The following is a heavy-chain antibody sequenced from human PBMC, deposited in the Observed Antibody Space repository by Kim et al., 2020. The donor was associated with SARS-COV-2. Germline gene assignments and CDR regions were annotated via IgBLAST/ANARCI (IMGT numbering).Heavy chain of an antibody. CDR3: ARDHGSGSYSLAGY. Sequence: GGSLRLSCAASGFTFSSYAMHWVRQAPGKGLEWVAVISYDGSNKYYADSVKGRFTISRDNSKNTLYLQMTSLRAEDTAVYYCARDHGSGSYSLAGYWGQGTLVTVSS. V-gene: IGHV3-30*04. D-gene: IGHD3-10*01. CDR1: GFTFSSYA. J-gene: IGHJ4*02. CDR2: ISYDGSNK.